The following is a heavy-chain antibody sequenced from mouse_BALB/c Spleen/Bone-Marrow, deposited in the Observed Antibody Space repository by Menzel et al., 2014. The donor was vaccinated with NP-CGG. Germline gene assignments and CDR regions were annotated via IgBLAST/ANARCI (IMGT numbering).Heavy chain of an antibody. Sequence: QVQLQQSGPGLVAPSQRLSIPCTVSGFSLTSYGVHWVRRPPGKVLEWLGVIWAGGSTNYNSALMSRLSISKDNSKSXVFLKMNSLQTDDTAMYYCARGSYYEGAMDYWGQGTSVTVSS. CDR1: GFSLTSYG. J-gene: IGHJ4*01. V-gene: IGHV2-9*02. CDR2: IWAGGST. D-gene: IGHD1-1*01. CDR3: ARGSYYEGAMDY.